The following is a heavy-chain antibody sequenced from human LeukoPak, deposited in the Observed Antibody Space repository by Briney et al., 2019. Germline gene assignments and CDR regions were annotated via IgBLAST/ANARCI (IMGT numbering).Heavy chain of an antibody. CDR1: GFTASNNY. V-gene: IGHV3-53*01. D-gene: IGHD6-13*01. CDR2: IQSGGNT. CDR3: AKGYIIAGRQWYLDL. J-gene: IGHJ2*01. Sequence: GGSLRLSCAASGFTASNNYMNWVRQAPAKGLEGVSVIQSGGNTYYTDSVKGRFTISRDNSKNTLWLQMNSLRAEDAAVYYCAKGYIIAGRQWYLDLWGRGTLVGVSS.